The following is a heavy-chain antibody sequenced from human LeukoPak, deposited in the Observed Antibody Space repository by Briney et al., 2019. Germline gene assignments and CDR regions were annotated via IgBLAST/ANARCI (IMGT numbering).Heavy chain of an antibody. V-gene: IGHV4-59*01. CDR2: IYYSGST. Sequence: SETLSLTCTVSGGSISNYYWSWIRQPPGKRLEWIGYIYYSGSTKYNPSLKSRVTISVDTSKNQFSLRLSSVTAADAAVYYCARDSTRYPNDAFDSWGQGTMVTVSS. J-gene: IGHJ3*02. CDR1: GGSISNYY. CDR3: ARDSTRYPNDAFDS. D-gene: IGHD3-16*02.